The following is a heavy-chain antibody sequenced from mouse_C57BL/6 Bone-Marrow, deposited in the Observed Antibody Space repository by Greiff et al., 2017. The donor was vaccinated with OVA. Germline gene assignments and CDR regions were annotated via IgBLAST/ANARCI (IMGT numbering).Heavy chain of an antibody. J-gene: IGHJ1*03. V-gene: IGHV1-61*01. Sequence: QVQLQQPGAELVRPGSSVKLSCKASGYTFTSYWMDWVKQRPGQGLEWIGNIYPSDSETHYNQKFKDKATLTVDKSSSTAYMQLSSLTSEDSAVYYCAREELGHWYFDVWGTGTTVTVSS. CDR2: IYPSDSET. CDR1: GYTFTSYW. CDR3: AREELGHWYFDV.